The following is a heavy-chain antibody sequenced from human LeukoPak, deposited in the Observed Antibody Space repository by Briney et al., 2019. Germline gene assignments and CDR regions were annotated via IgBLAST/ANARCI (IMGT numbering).Heavy chain of an antibody. Sequence: GESLKISCKGSGYIFTSYWIAWVRQMPGKGLEWMGIIYPGDSDTRYSPSFQGQVTISADKSFSTAYLQWNSLKASDTAIYYCARQGPAMIRGVFYFDHWGQGTLVTVSS. CDR3: ARQGPAMIRGVFYFDH. J-gene: IGHJ4*02. D-gene: IGHD3-10*01. CDR2: IYPGDSDT. V-gene: IGHV5-51*01. CDR1: GYIFTSYW.